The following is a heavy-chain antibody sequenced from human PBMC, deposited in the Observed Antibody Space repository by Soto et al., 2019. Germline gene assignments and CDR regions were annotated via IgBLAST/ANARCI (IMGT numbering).Heavy chain of an antibody. V-gene: IGHV3-33*01. D-gene: IGHD5-12*01. J-gene: IGHJ4*02. CDR1: GFTFSTYG. Sequence: RLSCSASGFTFSTYGMHWVRQAPGKGLEWVALIWYDGRKEDYADSVKGRFTISRDNSKNTLYLQMNSLRAEDTAVYYCARDRWIVSTITSFDYWGQGTPVTVSS. CDR2: IWYDGRKE. CDR3: ARDRWIVSTITSFDY.